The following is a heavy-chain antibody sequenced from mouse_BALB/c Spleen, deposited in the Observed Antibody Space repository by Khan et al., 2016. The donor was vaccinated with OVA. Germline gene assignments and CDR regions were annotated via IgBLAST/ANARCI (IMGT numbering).Heavy chain of an antibody. CDR3: ARPPYFSYVLVY. Sequence: QIQLVQSGPELKKPGKTVKISCKASGYTFTNDGMNWVKQAPGKGLKWMGWINTYTGEPTYADDFKGRFAFSLETSASTAYLQINNLKNEDTATYFCARPPYFSYVLVYWGQGTSVTVSS. D-gene: IGHD2-10*01. V-gene: IGHV9-3-1*01. CDR2: INTYTGEP. CDR1: GYTFTNDG. J-gene: IGHJ4*01.